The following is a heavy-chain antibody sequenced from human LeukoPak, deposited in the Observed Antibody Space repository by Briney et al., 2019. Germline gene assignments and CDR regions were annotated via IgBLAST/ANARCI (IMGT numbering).Heavy chain of an antibody. D-gene: IGHD1-26*01. V-gene: IGHV3-15*01. CDR2: IKSKTEDGTT. CDR3: TSEDQGGFDY. CDR1: GFNNVW. J-gene: IGHJ4*02. Sequence: PGGSLRLSCAASGFNNVWMSWVRQAPGKGLEWVGRIKSKTEDGTTDYAAPVKGRFTISRDDSKSTLYLQMNGLKTEDTAVYYCTSEDQGGFDYWGQGTLVTLSS.